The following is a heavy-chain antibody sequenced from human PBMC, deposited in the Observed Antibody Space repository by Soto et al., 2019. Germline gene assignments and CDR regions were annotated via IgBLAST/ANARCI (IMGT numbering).Heavy chain of an antibody. V-gene: IGHV5-51*01. J-gene: IGHJ3*02. CDR2: IYPGDSDT. Sequence: GESLKISCKGSGYSFTSYWIAWVRQMPGKGLGWMGIIYPGDSDTRYSPSFQGQVTISADKSISTAYLQWSSLKASDTAMYYCARPGYYDSSGFDIWGQGTMVTVSS. CDR3: ARPGYYDSSGFDI. D-gene: IGHD3-22*01. CDR1: GYSFTSYW.